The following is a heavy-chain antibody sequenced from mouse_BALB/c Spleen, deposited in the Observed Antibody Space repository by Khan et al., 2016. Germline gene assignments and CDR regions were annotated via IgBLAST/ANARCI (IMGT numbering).Heavy chain of an antibody. CDR2: IYPGDGST. CDR3: ARRQLGLAFAY. V-gene: IGHV1S56*01. Sequence: VQLQESGPELVKPGALVKISCKASGYTFTSYDISWVKQRPGQGLEWIGWIYPGDGSTKYTEKLKGKATLTADKSSSTAYMQLSSLTSENSAVYFCARRQLGLAFAYWGQGTLVTVST. CDR1: GYTFTSYD. J-gene: IGHJ3*01. D-gene: IGHD3-2*01.